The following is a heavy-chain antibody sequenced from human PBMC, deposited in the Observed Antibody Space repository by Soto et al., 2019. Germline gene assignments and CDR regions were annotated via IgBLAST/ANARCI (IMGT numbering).Heavy chain of an antibody. CDR1: MDSVSNNRAT. CDR3: ERAPPDFNSGFDF. J-gene: IGHJ4*02. D-gene: IGHD1-26*01. CDR2: TYYRSKWIS. V-gene: IGHV6-1*01. Sequence: SQTLSLTCAISMDSVSNNRATWNWIRQSPSGGLEWLGRTYYRSKWISDYAMSVKGRISINPDTSKNLVSLHLNFVTPEDTAVYYCERAPPDFNSGFDFWGQGTPVTVSS.